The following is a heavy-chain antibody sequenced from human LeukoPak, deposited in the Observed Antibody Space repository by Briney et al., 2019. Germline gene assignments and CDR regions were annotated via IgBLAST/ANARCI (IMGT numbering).Heavy chain of an antibody. CDR3: ARDRAVAGTGREGFDY. V-gene: IGHV3-66*01. J-gene: IGHJ4*02. D-gene: IGHD6-19*01. CDR1: GFTFDDYA. CDR2: IYSAGST. Sequence: QSGGSLRPSCAASGFTFDDYAMHWVRHAPWKGLEWVSVIYSAGSTYYADSVKGRFTISRDNSKNTLYLQMSSLRAEDTAVYYCARDRAVAGTGREGFDYWGQGTLVTVSS.